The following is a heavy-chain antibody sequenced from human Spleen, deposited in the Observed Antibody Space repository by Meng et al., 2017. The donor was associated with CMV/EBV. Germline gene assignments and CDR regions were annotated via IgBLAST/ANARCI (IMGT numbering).Heavy chain of an antibody. CDR2: IYPGDSDT. CDR1: GYKFTTYW. CDR3: ARHNLVVVPAAIEDYYGMDV. V-gene: IGHV5-51*01. J-gene: IGHJ6*02. D-gene: IGHD2-2*02. Sequence: GESLKISCKTSGYKFTTYWIAWVRQMPGKGLEWMGIIYPGDSDTRYSPSFQGQVTISADKSISTAYLQWSSLKASDTAMYYCARHNLVVVPAAIEDYYGMDVWGQGTTVTVSS.